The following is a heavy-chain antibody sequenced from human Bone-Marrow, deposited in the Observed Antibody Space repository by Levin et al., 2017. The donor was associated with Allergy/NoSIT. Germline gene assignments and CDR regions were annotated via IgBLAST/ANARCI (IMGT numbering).Heavy chain of an antibody. Sequence: GGSLRLSCAASGFTFSSYAMSWVRQAPGKGLEWVSAISGSGGSTYYADSVKGRFTISRDNSKNTLYLQMNSLRAEDTAVYYCAKDLPVVPAAISTDDYYGMDVWGQGTTVTVSS. J-gene: IGHJ6*02. CDR1: GFTFSSYA. CDR2: ISGSGGST. D-gene: IGHD2-2*01. CDR3: AKDLPVVPAAISTDDYYGMDV. V-gene: IGHV3-23*01.